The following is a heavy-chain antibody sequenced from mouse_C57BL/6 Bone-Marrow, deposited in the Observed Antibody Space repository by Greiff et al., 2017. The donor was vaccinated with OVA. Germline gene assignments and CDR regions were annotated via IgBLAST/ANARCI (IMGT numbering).Heavy chain of an antibody. J-gene: IGHJ3*01. CDR3: ARDRNYYAPFAY. CDR2: IYYSGTI. D-gene: IGHD1-1*01. Sequence: EVKLMESGPGLVKPSQTVFLTCTVTGISITTGNYRWSWIRQFPGNKLEWIGYIYYSGTITYKTSLTSRTTITRDTPKNQFFLEMNSLTAEDTATYYCARDRNYYAPFAYWGQGTLVTVSA. V-gene: IGHV3-5*01. CDR1: GISITTGNYR.